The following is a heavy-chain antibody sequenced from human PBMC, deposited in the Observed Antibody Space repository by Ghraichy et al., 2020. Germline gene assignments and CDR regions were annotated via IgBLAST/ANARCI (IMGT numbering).Heavy chain of an antibody. CDR1: GFIFSNYG. CDR2: LWYDGSNT. V-gene: IGHV3-33*01. J-gene: IGHJ6*02. CDR3: ARDKATNYYYHGMDV. D-gene: IGHD1-14*01. Sequence: GGSLRLSCAASGFIFSNYGMHWVRQAPGKGLEWVAVLWYDGSNTYYADSVRGRFTISRDNSKNTLYLQMNSLRAEDSAVYYCARDKATNYYYHGMDVWGQGTTVTVSS.